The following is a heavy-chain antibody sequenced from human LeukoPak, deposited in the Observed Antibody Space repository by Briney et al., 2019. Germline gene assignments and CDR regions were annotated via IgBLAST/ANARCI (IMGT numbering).Heavy chain of an antibody. J-gene: IGHJ4*02. CDR2: LYSDGNT. CDR3: ARGVEPLAANTLAY. V-gene: IGHV3-53*01. CDR1: GFTFSHYW. D-gene: IGHD1-14*01. Sequence: GGSLRLSCAASGFTFSHYWMSWVRQAPGKGLEWVSVLYSDGNTKYADSVQGRFTISRDNSKNTLYLEMNSLSPDDTAVYYCARGVEPLAANTLAYWGQGTLVTVSS.